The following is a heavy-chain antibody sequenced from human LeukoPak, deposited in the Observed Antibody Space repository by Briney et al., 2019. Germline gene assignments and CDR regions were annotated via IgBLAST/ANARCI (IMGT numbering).Heavy chain of an antibody. V-gene: IGHV3-30-3*01. CDR2: ISYDGSNK. CDR3: ARDQVIARYYYDSSGFS. D-gene: IGHD3-22*01. J-gene: IGHJ5*02. CDR1: GFTFSSYA. Sequence: GRSLRLSCAASGFTFSSYAMHWVRQAPGKGLEWVAVISYDGSNKYYADSVKGRFTISRDNSKNTLYLQMNSLRAEDTAVYYCARDQVIARYYYDSSGFSWGQGTLVTVSS.